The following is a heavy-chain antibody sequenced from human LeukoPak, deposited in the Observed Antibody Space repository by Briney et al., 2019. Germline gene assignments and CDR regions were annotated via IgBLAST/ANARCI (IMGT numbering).Heavy chain of an antibody. D-gene: IGHD3-10*01. CDR2: ISSSSSYI. Sequence: GSLRLSCAASGFPFSSYSMNWVRQAPGKGLEWVSSISSSSSYIYYADSVKGRFTISRDNAKNSLYLQMNSLRAEDTAVYYCARESTMVRGALDYWGQGTLVTVSS. CDR3: ARESTMVRGALDY. J-gene: IGHJ4*02. CDR1: GFPFSSYS. V-gene: IGHV3-21*01.